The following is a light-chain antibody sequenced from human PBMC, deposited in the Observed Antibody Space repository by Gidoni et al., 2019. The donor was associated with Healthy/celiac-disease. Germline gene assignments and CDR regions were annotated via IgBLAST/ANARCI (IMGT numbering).Light chain of an antibody. J-gene: IGKJ1*01. CDR2: AAS. CDR1: QSISSY. CDR3: QQSYSTPQWT. V-gene: IGKV1-39*01. Sequence: DIQMTQSPSSLSASLGDRVTITCRASQSISSYLNGYQQKPGKAPKPLIYAASSLQSGVPSKFSGSGSGTDFTLTISSLQPEDFATDYCQQSYSTPQWTFGQXTKVEIK.